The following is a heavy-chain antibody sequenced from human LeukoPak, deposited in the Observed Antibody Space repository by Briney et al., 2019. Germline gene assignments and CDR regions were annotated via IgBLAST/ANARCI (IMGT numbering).Heavy chain of an antibody. D-gene: IGHD4-17*01. V-gene: IGHV3-74*01. Sequence: GRSLRLSCAASGFTFSSYWMHWVRQAPGKGLVWVSRINSDGSSTSYADSVKGRFTISRDNAKNTLYLQMNSLRAEDTAVYYCARVEYDYGDYFRSWGQGTLVTVSS. J-gene: IGHJ4*02. CDR3: ARVEYDYGDYFRS. CDR1: GFTFSSYW. CDR2: INSDGSST.